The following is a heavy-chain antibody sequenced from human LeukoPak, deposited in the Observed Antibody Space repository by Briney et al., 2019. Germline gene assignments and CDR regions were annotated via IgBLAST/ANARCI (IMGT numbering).Heavy chain of an antibody. CDR1: GYSISIGYY. J-gene: IGHJ4*02. CDR3: ARTCLYSNSYFDY. D-gene: IGHD4-11*01. Sequence: KPSETLALTCTVSGYSISIGYYWGWIRQPPGKGLEWIGRIYHSGSTYYNPSLKSRVTISVDTSKNQFSRKLSSVTAAATAVYYCARTCLYSNSYFDYWGQGTLVTVSS. V-gene: IGHV4-38-2*02. CDR2: IYHSGST.